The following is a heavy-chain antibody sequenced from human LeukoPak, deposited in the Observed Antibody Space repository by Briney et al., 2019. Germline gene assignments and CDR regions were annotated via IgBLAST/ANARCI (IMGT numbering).Heavy chain of an antibody. CDR2: ISYDGSNK. Sequence: GSLRLSCAASGFTFSSYGMHWVRQAPGKGLEWVAVISYDGSNKYYADSVKGRFTISRDNSKNTLYLQMNSLRAEDTAVYYCAKTQAYSSSGVYAFDIWGQGTMVTVSS. D-gene: IGHD6-6*01. CDR3: AKTQAYSSSGVYAFDI. CDR1: GFTFSSYG. V-gene: IGHV3-30*18. J-gene: IGHJ3*02.